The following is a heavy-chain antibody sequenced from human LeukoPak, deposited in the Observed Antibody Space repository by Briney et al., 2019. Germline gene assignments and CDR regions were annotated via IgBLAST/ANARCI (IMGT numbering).Heavy chain of an antibody. Sequence: SETLSLTCTVSTGSLSSSSYYWGWIRQPPGKGLEGIGRIYYSGTTYYNPSLKTRVTISVDTSMNQVTLKLSAVTPTDTAVYYCARLGGGNSAYSYAFDIWGQGTMDTVSS. CDR2: IYYSGTT. D-gene: IGHD4-23*01. CDR3: ARLGGGNSAYSYAFDI. CDR1: TGSLSSSSYY. V-gene: IGHV4-39*01. J-gene: IGHJ3*02.